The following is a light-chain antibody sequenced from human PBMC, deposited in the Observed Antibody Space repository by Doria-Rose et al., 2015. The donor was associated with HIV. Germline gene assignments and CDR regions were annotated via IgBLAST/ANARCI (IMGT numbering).Light chain of an antibody. Sequence: QSVVTQPPSVSGAPGQRVAISCTGSSSNIGAGFDVNWYHQFPGTAPRLLIHGNTNRPSGVPDRFSGSKSGTSASLAISGLRAEDEADYYCQSYDSRLSVYVFGTGAKVTVL. CDR3: QSYDSRLSVYV. V-gene: IGLV1-40*02. CDR1: SSNIGAGFD. CDR2: GNT. J-gene: IGLJ1*01.